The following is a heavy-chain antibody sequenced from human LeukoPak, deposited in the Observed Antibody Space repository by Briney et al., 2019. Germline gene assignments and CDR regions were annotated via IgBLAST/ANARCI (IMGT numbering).Heavy chain of an antibody. J-gene: IGHJ5*02. Sequence: WVRQAPGKGLEWIASIYYSGSTYYTPSLKSRVTISVDTSKNQFSLKLSSVTAADTAVYYCARSTSYSSPFWFDPWGQGTLVTVSS. V-gene: IGHV4-39*01. CDR3: ARSTSYSSPFWFDP. CDR2: IYYSGST. D-gene: IGHD2-21*01.